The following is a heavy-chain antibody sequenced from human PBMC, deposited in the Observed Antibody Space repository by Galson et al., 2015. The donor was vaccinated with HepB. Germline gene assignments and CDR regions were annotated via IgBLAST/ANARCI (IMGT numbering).Heavy chain of an antibody. CDR2: ITSSGGNS. Sequence: SLRLSCAASGFSFTRYAMTWVRQAPGKGLEWVSSITSSGGNSYYTDSEKGRFTVSIDNSKNTLLLQLNSLRAEDTAMYFCAKDGIMVANNPYHFHYWGQGTLVTVSS. CDR3: AKDGIMVANNPYHFHY. J-gene: IGHJ4*02. V-gene: IGHV3-23*01. CDR1: GFSFTRYA. D-gene: IGHD1-14*01.